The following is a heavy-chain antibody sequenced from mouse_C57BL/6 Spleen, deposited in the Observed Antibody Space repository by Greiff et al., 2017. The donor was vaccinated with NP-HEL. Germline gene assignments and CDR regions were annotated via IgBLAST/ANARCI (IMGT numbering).Heavy chain of an antibody. CDR1: GYAFSSSW. Sequence: VKLMESGPELVKPGASVKISCKASGYAFSSSWMNWVKQRPGKGLEWIGRIYPGDGDTNYNGKFKGKATLTADKSSSTAYMQLSSLTSEDSAVYFCARGDSKDYAMDYWGQGTSVTVSS. V-gene: IGHV1-82*01. J-gene: IGHJ4*01. D-gene: IGHD2-5*01. CDR3: ARGDSKDYAMDY. CDR2: IYPGDGDT.